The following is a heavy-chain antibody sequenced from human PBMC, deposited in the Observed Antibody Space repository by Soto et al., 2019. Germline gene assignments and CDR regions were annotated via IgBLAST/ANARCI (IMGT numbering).Heavy chain of an antibody. Sequence: QVQLVQSGAEVKKPGASVKVSCKASGYTFTGYYMHWVRQAPGQGLEWMGWINPNSGGTNYAQKFQGWVTMTRDTSISTAYLELSRLRSDDTAVYYCARAWSDYGDYADDWYFDLWGRGTLVTVSS. J-gene: IGHJ2*01. CDR1: GYTFTGYY. CDR2: INPNSGGT. D-gene: IGHD4-17*01. V-gene: IGHV1-2*04. CDR3: ARAWSDYGDYADDWYFDL.